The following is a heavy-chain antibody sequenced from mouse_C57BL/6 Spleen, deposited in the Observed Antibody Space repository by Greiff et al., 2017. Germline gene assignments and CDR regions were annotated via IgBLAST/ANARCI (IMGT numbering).Heavy chain of an antibody. CDR1: GYTFTDYE. CDR3: TRLQYAMDY. V-gene: IGHV1-15*01. Sequence: VQLVESGAELVRPGASVTLSCKASGYTFTDYEMHWVKQTPVHGLEWIGAIDPETGGTAYNQKFKGKAILTADKSSSTAYMELRSLTSEDSAVYYCTRLQYAMDYWGQGTSVTVSS. CDR2: IDPETGGT. J-gene: IGHJ4*01.